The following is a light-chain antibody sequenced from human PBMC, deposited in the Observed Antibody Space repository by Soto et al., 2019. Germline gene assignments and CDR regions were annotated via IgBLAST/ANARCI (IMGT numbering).Light chain of an antibody. V-gene: IGKV1-5*03. J-gene: IGKJ5*01. Sequence: DFQMTQSPSTLSASVGDRVSITCRASQNIRSRLAWFQQKPGKAPKLLIYKASTLKSGVPSRFSGSGSGTDFTLTISCLQSEDFATYYCQQYYSYPITFGQGTRLEI. CDR1: QNIRSR. CDR2: KAS. CDR3: QQYYSYPIT.